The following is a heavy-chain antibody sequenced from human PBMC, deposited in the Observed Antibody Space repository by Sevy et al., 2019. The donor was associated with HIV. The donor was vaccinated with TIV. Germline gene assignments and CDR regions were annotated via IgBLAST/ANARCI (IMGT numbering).Heavy chain of an antibody. CDR2: ISSSSSTI. Sequence: GGSLRLSCAASGFTFSSYSMNWVRQAPGKGLEWVSYISSSSSTIYYADSVKGRFTISRDNAKNSLYLQMNSLRDEDTAVYYCARDREEYYGSRSYYSPPLYYYGMDVWGQGTTVTVSS. CDR3: ARDREEYYGSRSYYSPPLYYYGMDV. D-gene: IGHD3-10*01. V-gene: IGHV3-48*02. CDR1: GFTFSSYS. J-gene: IGHJ6*02.